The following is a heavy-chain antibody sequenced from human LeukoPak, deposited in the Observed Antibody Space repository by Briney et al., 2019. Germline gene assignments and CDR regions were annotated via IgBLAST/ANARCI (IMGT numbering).Heavy chain of an antibody. CDR1: GFTFSSYA. CDR3: ARDMVR. J-gene: IGHJ4*02. V-gene: IGHV3-30-3*01. Sequence: GGSLRLSCAASGFTFSSYAMHWVRQAPGKGLEWVAVISYDGSNKYYADSVEGRFTISRDNSKNTLYLQMNSLRAEDTAVYYCARDMVRWGQGTLVTVSS. CDR2: ISYDGSNK. D-gene: IGHD3-10*01.